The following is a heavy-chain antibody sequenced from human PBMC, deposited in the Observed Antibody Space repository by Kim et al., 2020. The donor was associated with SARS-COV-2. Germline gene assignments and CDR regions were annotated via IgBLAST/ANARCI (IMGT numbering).Heavy chain of an antibody. V-gene: IGHV4-59*01. CDR1: GGSISSYY. CDR2: IYYSGST. J-gene: IGHJ3*02. Sequence: SETLSLTCTVSGGSISSYYWSWIRQPPGKGLEWIGYIYYSGSTNYNPSLKSRVTISVDTSKNQFSLKLSSVTAADTAVYYCARDLIGIAAAGTGIWGQGTMVTVSS. CDR3: ARDLIGIAAAGTGI. D-gene: IGHD6-13*01.